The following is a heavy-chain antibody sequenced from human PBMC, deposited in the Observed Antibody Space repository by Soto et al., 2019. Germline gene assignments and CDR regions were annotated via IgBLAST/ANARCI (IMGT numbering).Heavy chain of an antibody. CDR1: GDSVPSNNPT. J-gene: IGHJ4*02. V-gene: IGHV6-1*01. Sequence: PSQTLSLTCAIPGDSVPSNNPTWHWIRQSPSRGLEWLGRTYYRSKWYHDYALSVKGRITINPDTSKNQFSLHLNSVTPDDTAVYYCARLTVVPYRFDSWGQGTLVTVPS. CDR2: TYYRSKWYH. CDR3: ARLTVVPYRFDS. D-gene: IGHD2-2*01.